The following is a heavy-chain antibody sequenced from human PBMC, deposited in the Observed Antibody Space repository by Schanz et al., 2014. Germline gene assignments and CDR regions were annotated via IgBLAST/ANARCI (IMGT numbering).Heavy chain of an antibody. J-gene: IGHJ4*02. D-gene: IGHD3-9*01. CDR1: GFTFSDYY. CDR3: AKHVRSLTGNDY. Sequence: VQLLESGGGLAQPGGSLRLSCAASGFTFSDYYMAWIRQAPGKGLEWVSHISGSSIHKNYADSVKGRFSISRDNGETSVYLQINSLRVEDTAVYYCAKHVRSLTGNDYWGQGTLITVSS. V-gene: IGHV3-11*03. CDR2: ISGSSIHK.